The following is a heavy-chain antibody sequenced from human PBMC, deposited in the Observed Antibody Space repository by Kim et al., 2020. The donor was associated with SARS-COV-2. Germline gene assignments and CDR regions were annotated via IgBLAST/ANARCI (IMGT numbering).Heavy chain of an antibody. CDR3: ARPGSIAVAGGSWFDP. J-gene: IGHJ5*02. D-gene: IGHD6-19*01. CDR1: GYSFTSYW. V-gene: IGHV5-10-1*01. CDR2: IDPSDSYT. Sequence: GESLKISCKGSGYSFTSYWISWVRQMPGKGLEWMGRIDPSDSYTNYSPSFQGHVTISADKSISTAYLQWSSLKASDTAMYYCARPGSIAVAGGSWFDPWGQGTLVTVSS.